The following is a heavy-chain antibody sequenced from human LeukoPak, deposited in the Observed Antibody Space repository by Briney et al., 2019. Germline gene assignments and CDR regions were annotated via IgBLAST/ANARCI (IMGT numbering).Heavy chain of an antibody. D-gene: IGHD3-16*01. Sequence: KPSETLSLTCTVSGGSISSYSWSWIRQPPGKGLEWIGSIYYSGSTNYNPSLKSRFTISVDTSKNQVSLQPSCVTATDTAVYYCASWGFGGVEAWSQGTMVTVSS. V-gene: IGHV4-59*08. CDR1: GGSISSYS. CDR2: IYYSGST. CDR3: ASWGFGGVEA. J-gene: IGHJ3*01.